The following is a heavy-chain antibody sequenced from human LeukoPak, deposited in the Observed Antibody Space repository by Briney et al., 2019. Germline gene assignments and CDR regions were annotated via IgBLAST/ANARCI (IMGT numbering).Heavy chain of an antibody. D-gene: IGHD5-18*01. J-gene: IGHJ4*02. V-gene: IGHV4-59*01. Sequence: PSETLSLTCSVSGDSISTYHWNWIRKSPGKGLEWIAFMQSSGNSNYNPSLKSRVTMFVDTSKNQFVLNLRSVTGADTGVYYCARDKRHSYGRYFDHWGQGMLVTVSS. CDR1: GDSISTYH. CDR3: ARDKRHSYGRYFDH. CDR2: MQSSGNS.